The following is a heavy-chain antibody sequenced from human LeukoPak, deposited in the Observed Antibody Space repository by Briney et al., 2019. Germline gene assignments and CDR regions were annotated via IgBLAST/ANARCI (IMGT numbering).Heavy chain of an antibody. Sequence: GGSLRLSCAASGFTFSSYWMSWVRQAPGKGLEWVANIKQDGSEKYYVDSVKGRFTISRDNAKNSLYLQMNSLRAEDTAVYYCARSYGYDYVWGSYRYYWGQGTLVTVSS. V-gene: IGHV3-7*01. CDR1: GFTFSSYW. CDR2: IKQDGSEK. CDR3: ARSYGYDYVWGSYRYY. D-gene: IGHD3-16*02. J-gene: IGHJ4*02.